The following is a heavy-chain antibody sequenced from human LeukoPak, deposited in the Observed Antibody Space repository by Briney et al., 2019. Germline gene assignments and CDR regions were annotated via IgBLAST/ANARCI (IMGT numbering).Heavy chain of an antibody. V-gene: IGHV4-39*01. D-gene: IGHD6-6*01. J-gene: IGHJ4*02. Sequence: SETLSLTCTVSSASMINSLDYRGWIRQSPGKGLEWIASIYYSGSTEYNPSLKSRVTISADTSKNQFSLKLSSVTAADTAVYYCARLSSGRAARPSDFWGQGTLVTVSS. CDR3: ARLSSGRAARPSDF. CDR2: IYYSGST. CDR1: SASMINSLDY.